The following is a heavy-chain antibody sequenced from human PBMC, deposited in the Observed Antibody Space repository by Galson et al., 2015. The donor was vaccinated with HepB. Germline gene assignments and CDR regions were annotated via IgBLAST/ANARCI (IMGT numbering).Heavy chain of an antibody. CDR3: AKGGAFLEWLSYYGMDV. D-gene: IGHD3-3*02. J-gene: IGHJ6*02. CDR2: ISGSGGST. CDR1: GFTFSSYA. V-gene: IGHV3-23*01. Sequence: SLRLSCAASGFTFSSYAMSWVRQAPGKGLEWVSAISGSGGSTYYADSVKGRFTISRDNSKNTLYLQMNSLRAEDTAVYYCAKGGAFLEWLSYYGMDVWGQGTTVTVSS.